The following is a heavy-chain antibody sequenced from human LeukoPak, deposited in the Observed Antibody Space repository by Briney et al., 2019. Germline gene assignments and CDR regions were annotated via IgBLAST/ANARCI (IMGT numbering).Heavy chain of an antibody. Sequence: SVKVSCKTSGGTLNNSAISWVRQAPGQGLEWLGGIMPLFGTAGYAQKFQGRVTITKDESTRTVYLELTSLTSDDTAVYYCARDVHGDYGSGWFDPWGQGTIVSVSS. CDR3: ARDVHGDYGSGWFDP. J-gene: IGHJ5*02. CDR2: IMPLFGTA. CDR1: GGTLNNSA. V-gene: IGHV1-69*05. D-gene: IGHD4-17*01.